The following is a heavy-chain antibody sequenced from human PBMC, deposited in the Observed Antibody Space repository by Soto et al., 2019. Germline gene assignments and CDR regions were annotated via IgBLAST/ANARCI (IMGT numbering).Heavy chain of an antibody. CDR2: IRSQGDGGTA. V-gene: IGHV3-15*01. CDR1: GFTFSNAG. J-gene: IGHJ4*02. Sequence: QLVESGGGFVKPGMSLRLPCAASGFTFSNAGMPWVRQAPGKGLERVGLIRSQGDGGTADYAPPVRGRFTISRDDSQSMVFLHMDNLQPEDTAVYYCITAPLRWGRGTLVTVSS. CDR3: ITAPLR.